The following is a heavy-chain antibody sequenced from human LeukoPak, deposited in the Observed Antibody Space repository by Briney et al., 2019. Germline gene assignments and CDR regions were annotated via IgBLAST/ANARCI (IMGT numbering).Heavy chain of an antibody. D-gene: IGHD2-15*01. CDR3: TGERLAGGFDI. V-gene: IGHV3-7*01. CDR1: GFTSTNFW. J-gene: IGHJ3*02. CDR2: INQDGSTE. Sequence: PGGSLRLSCAASGFTSTNFWIHWVRQAPGKGLEWVANINQDGSTEQYVGSVKGRFTIFRDNAKNSVYLQMNSLIVDDTAVYYCTGERLAGGFDIWGQGTLVTVSP.